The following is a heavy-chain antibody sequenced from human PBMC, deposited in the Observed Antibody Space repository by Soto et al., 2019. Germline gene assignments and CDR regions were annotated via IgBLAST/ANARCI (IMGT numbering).Heavy chain of an antibody. Sequence: SETLSLTCAVYGGSFSGYSWTWIRQPPGRGLEWIGEISHSGTTNYNPSLKSRVTISVDTTKNQFSLKLSSVTAADTAVYYCARRIPGGAGTYFNSWFSPWGEASLVTVSS. CDR1: GGSFSGYS. J-gene: IGHJ5*02. CDR2: ISHSGTT. CDR3: ARRIPGGAGTYFNSWFSP. V-gene: IGHV4-34*01. D-gene: IGHD3-10*01.